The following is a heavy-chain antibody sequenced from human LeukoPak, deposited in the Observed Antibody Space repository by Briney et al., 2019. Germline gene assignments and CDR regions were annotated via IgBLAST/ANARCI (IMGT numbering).Heavy chain of an antibody. J-gene: IGHJ6*02. Sequence: GASVKVSCKASGYTFTSYAMNWVRQAPGQGLEWMGWINTNTGNPTYAQGFTGRFVFSLDTSVSTAYLQISSLKAEDTAVYYCARVVVAATPLDYYGMDVWGQGTTVTVSS. CDR3: ARVVVAATPLDYYGMDV. V-gene: IGHV7-4-1*02. CDR2: INTNTGNP. CDR1: GYTFTSYA. D-gene: IGHD2-15*01.